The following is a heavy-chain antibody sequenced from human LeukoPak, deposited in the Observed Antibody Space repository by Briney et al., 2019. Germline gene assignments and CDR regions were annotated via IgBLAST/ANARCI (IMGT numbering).Heavy chain of an antibody. Sequence: ASVKVSCKASGYTFTGYYMHWVRQAPGQGLEWMGWINPNSGGTNYAQKFQGRVTMTGDTSISTAYMELSRLRSDDTAVYYCARDLLAVAGTARSSWFDPWGQGTLVTVSS. CDR3: ARDLLAVAGTARSSWFDP. CDR1: GYTFTGYY. J-gene: IGHJ5*02. D-gene: IGHD6-19*01. CDR2: INPNSGGT. V-gene: IGHV1-2*02.